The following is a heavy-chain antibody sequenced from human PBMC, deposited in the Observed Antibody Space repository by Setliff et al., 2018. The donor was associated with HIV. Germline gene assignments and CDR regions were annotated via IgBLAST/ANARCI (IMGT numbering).Heavy chain of an antibody. CDR2: IWYDGSEK. V-gene: IGHV3-33*01. J-gene: IGHJ6*02. CDR3: ARVQYYSFWSGYFDIYGMDV. D-gene: IGHD3-3*01. CDR1: GFTFSSYG. Sequence: SLKISCAASGFTFSSYGMHWVRRAPGKGLEWVAVIWYDGSEKHYADSVKGRFTISRDSSKNTLYLQMNSPRVEDTAEYYCARVQYYSFWSGYFDIYGMDVWGQGTTVTVSS.